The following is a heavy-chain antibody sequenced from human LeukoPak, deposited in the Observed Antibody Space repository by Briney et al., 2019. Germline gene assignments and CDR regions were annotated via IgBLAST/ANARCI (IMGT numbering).Heavy chain of an antibody. CDR1: GFTLSTYS. V-gene: IGHV3-21*04. J-gene: IGHJ4*02. D-gene: IGHD3-10*01. CDR2: MTNSRSY. CDR3: VKGRSGTLYYFDY. Sequence: GGSLRLSCTVSGFTLSTYSLNWVRRAPGKGLEWVSLMTNSRSYYADSVKGRFTISRDNAKNTLYLQMNSLRAEDTAVYYCVKGRSGTLYYFDYWGQGTLVTVSS.